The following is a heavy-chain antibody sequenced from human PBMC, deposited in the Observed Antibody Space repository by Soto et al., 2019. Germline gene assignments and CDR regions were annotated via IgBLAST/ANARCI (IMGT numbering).Heavy chain of an antibody. Sequence: PSETLSLTCTVSGGSISSAGFYWSWIRQPPGKGLEWIGYNYYSVNTYYNPSLKRRVTISVDTSKNQFSLKLNSVTAAYTAVYYCAREGPYHAFDIWGQGTMVT. V-gene: IGHV4-30-4*01. CDR3: AREGPYHAFDI. J-gene: IGHJ3*02. CDR1: GGSISSAGFY. CDR2: NYYSVNT.